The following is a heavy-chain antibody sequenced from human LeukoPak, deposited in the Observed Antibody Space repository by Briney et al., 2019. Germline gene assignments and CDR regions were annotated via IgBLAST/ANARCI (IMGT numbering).Heavy chain of an antibody. CDR1: EFSVGSNY. J-gene: IGHJ4*02. CDR2: ISGSGGST. D-gene: IGHD3-22*01. CDR3: AKGDNYYDSSGYYPAGFDY. V-gene: IGHV3-23*01. Sequence: GGSLRLSCAASEFSVGSNYMTWVRQAPGKGLEWVSAISGSGGSTYYADSVKGRFTISRDNSKNTLYLQMNSLRAEDTAVYYCAKGDNYYDSSGYYPAGFDYWGQGTLVTVSS.